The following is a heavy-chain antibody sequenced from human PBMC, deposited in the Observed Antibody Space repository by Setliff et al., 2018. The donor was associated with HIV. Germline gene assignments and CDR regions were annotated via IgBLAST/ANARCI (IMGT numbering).Heavy chain of an antibody. CDR2: FDPTEGET. Sequence: GASVKVSCKASGGSFSNHAISWVRQAPGKGLEWMGGFDPTEGETIYAQRFQGRVTMSEDTSTDTAYMEVSSLRSEDTAVYYCAVVGYQNKHYMDVWGPGTLVTVSS. V-gene: IGHV1-24*01. CDR3: AVVGYQNKHYMDV. D-gene: IGHD1-26*01. J-gene: IGHJ4*02. CDR1: GGSFSNHA.